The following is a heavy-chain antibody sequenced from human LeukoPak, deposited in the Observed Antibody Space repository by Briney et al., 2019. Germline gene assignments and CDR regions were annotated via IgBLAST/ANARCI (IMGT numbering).Heavy chain of an antibody. CDR3: ATTPSDYGGNSRAFDI. Sequence: ASVKVSCKASGYTFTSYDINWVRQATGQGLEWMGWMNPNSGNTGYAQKFQGRVTMTRNTSISTAYMELSSLRSEDTAVYYCATTPSDYGGNSRAFDIWGQGTMVTVSS. V-gene: IGHV1-8*01. D-gene: IGHD4-23*01. J-gene: IGHJ3*02. CDR1: GYTFTSYD. CDR2: MNPNSGNT.